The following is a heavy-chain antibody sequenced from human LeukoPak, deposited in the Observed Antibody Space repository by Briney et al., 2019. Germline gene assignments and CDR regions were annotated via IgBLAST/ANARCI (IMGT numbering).Heavy chain of an antibody. Sequence: APVQVSCKASGYTFTSYYMHWVRQAPGQGLEWMGIINPSGGSTSYAQKFQGRVTMTRDMSTSTVYMELSSLRSEDTAVYYCARSIVVVPAAIHALDYWGQGTLVTVSS. J-gene: IGHJ4*02. CDR3: ARSIVVVPAAIHALDY. CDR2: INPSGGST. CDR1: GYTFTSYY. V-gene: IGHV1-46*01. D-gene: IGHD2-2*02.